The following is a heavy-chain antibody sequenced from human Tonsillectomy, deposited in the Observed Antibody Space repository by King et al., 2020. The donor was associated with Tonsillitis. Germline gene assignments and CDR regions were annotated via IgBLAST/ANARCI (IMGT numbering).Heavy chain of an antibody. CDR3: QGSGSYYHDF. V-gene: IGHV3-23*03. D-gene: IGHD3-10*01. CDR1: GLTFSSYA. Sequence: VQLVESGGGLVQPGGSLRLSCAASGLTFSSYAMSWVRQAPGKGLEWVSVIYSGGSSTYYADSVKGRFTISRDNSKNTLYLEMNSVRAEDTAVYYCQGSGSYYHDFWGQGTLVTVSS. CDR2: IYSGGSST. J-gene: IGHJ4*02.